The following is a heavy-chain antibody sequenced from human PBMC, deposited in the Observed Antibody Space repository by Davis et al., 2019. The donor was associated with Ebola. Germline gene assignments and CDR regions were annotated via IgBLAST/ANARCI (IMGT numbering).Heavy chain of an antibody. CDR3: ARGEGYCSRTACYAQH. J-gene: IGHJ1*01. Sequence: PGGSLRLSCVASGFTFSTYAMHWVRQAPGKGLEYVSAISGSGQNTFYANSVKGRFTISRDNSKNTLYLQMGSLRAEDMAVYYCARGEGYCSRTACYAQHWGQGTLVTVSA. CDR2: ISGSGQNT. V-gene: IGHV3-64*01. D-gene: IGHD2-2*01. CDR1: GFTFSTYA.